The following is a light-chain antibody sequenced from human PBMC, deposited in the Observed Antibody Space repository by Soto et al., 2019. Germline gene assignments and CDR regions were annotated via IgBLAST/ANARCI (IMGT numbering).Light chain of an antibody. V-gene: IGLV2-14*01. Sequence: QSVLTQPASVSGSPGQSITISCTGTSSDVGGYNYVSWYQQHPGKAPKLMIYEVSNWPSGVSNRFSGSKSGNTASLTISGLQAEDVADYYCSSYTNSNTQVFGGGTKLTVL. CDR3: SSYTNSNTQV. CDR1: SSDVGGYNY. J-gene: IGLJ3*02. CDR2: EVS.